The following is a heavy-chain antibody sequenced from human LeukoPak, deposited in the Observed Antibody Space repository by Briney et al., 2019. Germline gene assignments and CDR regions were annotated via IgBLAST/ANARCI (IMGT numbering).Heavy chain of an antibody. CDR1: GFTYSSYW. J-gene: IGHJ4*02. D-gene: IGHD2-15*01. CDR2: IKQDGSEK. V-gene: IGHV3-7*01. CDR3: ARDGRGGYLDS. Sequence: PGGSLRLSCAASGFTYSSYWMSWVRQAPGKGLEWVANIKQDGSEKYYVDSVKGRFTISRDNAKNSLYLQVNSLRAEDTAVYYCARDGRGGYLDSWGQGTLVIVSS.